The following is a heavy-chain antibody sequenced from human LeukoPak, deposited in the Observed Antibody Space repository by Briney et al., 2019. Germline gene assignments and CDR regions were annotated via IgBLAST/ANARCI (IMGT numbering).Heavy chain of an antibody. J-gene: IGHJ4*02. CDR1: GFTFNTYS. CDR2: ISDNSYYI. D-gene: IGHD2-2*01. CDR3: ANHFACGSTSCPSFDS. Sequence: GGSLRLSCAASGFTFNTYSMNWVRQAPGKGLEWVSSISDNSYYIYYSDSVEGRFTISRDNAKNSLYLQMDSLRVEDTAVYYCANHFACGSTSCPSFDSWGQGTLVTVSS. V-gene: IGHV3-21*01.